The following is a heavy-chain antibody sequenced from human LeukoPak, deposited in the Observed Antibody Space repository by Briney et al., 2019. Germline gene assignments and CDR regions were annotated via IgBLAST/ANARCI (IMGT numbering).Heavy chain of an antibody. J-gene: IGHJ4*02. D-gene: IGHD6-13*01. CDR3: AKGLPGIAALRSYFDY. V-gene: IGHV3-23*01. CDR2: ISGSGGST. CDR1: GFTFSSYA. Sequence: GGSLRPSCAASGFTFSSYAMSWVRQAPGKGLEWVSAISGSGGSTYYADSVKGRFTISRDNSKNTLYLQMNSLRAEDTAVYYCAKGLPGIAALRSYFDYWGQGTLVTVSS.